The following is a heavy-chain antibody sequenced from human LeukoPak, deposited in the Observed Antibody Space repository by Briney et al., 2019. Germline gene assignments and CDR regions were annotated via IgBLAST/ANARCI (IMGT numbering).Heavy chain of an antibody. Sequence: GGSLRLSCAVSGFIFSDYAMSWVRQAPGKGLEWVSTISDSGLSTYYAGSVKGRFTISRDNSKSTLYLQIHSLRAEDTAVYYCAKDRSPITMGGYWGQGTLVIVSS. CDR1: GFIFSDYA. V-gene: IGHV3-23*01. J-gene: IGHJ4*02. D-gene: IGHD3-10*01. CDR3: AKDRSPITMGGY. CDR2: ISDSGLST.